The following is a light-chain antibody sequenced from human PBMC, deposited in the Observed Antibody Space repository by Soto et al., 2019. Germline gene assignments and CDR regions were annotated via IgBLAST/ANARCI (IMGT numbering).Light chain of an antibody. CDR1: QSVRSSF. CDR3: QQYENSVMYT. V-gene: IGKV3-20*01. CDR2: DVS. Sequence: EIVLTQSPGTLSLSPGERATLSCRASQSVRSSFFAGYQQKPGQAPRLLIYDVSVRATGIPDRFSGSGSGTDFPLTINRLEPEDFAVYYCQQYENSVMYTFCQGTKLEIK. J-gene: IGKJ2*01.